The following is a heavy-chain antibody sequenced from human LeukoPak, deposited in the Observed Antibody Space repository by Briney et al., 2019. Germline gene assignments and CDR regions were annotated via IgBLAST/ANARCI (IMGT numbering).Heavy chain of an antibody. CDR3: AKDREMVAANYFDY. CDR2: ISWNSGSI. V-gene: IGHV3-9*01. Sequence: PGGSLRLSCAASGFTFDDYAMHWVRQAPGKGLEWVSGISWNSGSIGYADSVKGRFTISRDNAKNSLYLQMNSLRAEDTALYYCAKDREMVAANYFDYWGQGTLVTVSS. J-gene: IGHJ4*02. D-gene: IGHD2-15*01. CDR1: GFTFDDYA.